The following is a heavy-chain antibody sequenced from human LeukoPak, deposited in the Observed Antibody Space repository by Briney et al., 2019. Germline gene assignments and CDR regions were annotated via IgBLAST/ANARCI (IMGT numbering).Heavy chain of an antibody. CDR1: GYTFINYA. D-gene: IGHD3-3*01. V-gene: IGHV1-18*01. CDR3: ARGAYEFWSAYYSSGYFDY. CDR2: ISTYNDNT. J-gene: IGHJ4*02. Sequence: ASVKVSCKASGYTFINYAINWVRQAPGQGLEWMGWISTYNDNTNYARKLQGRATMTTDTSTNTAYMELRGLRFDDTAVYFCARGAYEFWSAYYSSGYFDYWGQGTLVTVSS.